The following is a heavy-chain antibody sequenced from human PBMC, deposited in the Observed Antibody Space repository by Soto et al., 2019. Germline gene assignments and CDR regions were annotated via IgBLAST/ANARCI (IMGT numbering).Heavy chain of an antibody. CDR1: GLTFSSYG. V-gene: IGHV3-30*18. CDR3: AKSGFCSGGNCYWYFDL. D-gene: IGHD2-15*01. CDR2: ISYDGSIN. Sequence: QVQLVESGGGVVQPGRSLRLSCAASGLTFSSYGMHWVRQAPGKGLEWVAVISYDGSINYYADSVKGRFTISRDNSKNXXYLQMNSLRTEDTAVYYCAKSGFCSGGNCYWYFDLWGRGTLVTVSS. J-gene: IGHJ2*01.